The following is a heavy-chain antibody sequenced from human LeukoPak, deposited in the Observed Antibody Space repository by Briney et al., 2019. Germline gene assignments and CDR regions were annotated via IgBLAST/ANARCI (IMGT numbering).Heavy chain of an antibody. CDR2: IYYSGSA. J-gene: IGHJ4*02. CDR1: GGSISSSSYY. Sequence: SETLSLTCTVSGGSISSSSYYWGWIRQPPGKGLEWIGSIYYSGSAYYSPSLKSRVTISVDTSKNQFSLKLSSVTAADTAVYYCARQLGYCSSTSCYADKVDYWGQGTLVTVSS. D-gene: IGHD2-2*01. V-gene: IGHV4-39*01. CDR3: ARQLGYCSSTSCYADKVDY.